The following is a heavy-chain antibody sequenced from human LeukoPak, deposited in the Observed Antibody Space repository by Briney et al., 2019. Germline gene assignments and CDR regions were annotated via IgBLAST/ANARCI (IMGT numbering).Heavy chain of an antibody. J-gene: IGHJ4*02. CDR3: ARGGPSPASFDY. D-gene: IGHD2-2*01. CDR1: GGSFSGYY. CDR2: INHSGST. V-gene: IGHV4-34*01. Sequence: PSETLSLTCAVYGGSFSGYYWSWIRQPPGKGLEWIGEINHSGSTNYNPSLKSRVTISVDTSKNQFSLKQSSVTAADTAVYYCARGGPSPASFDYWGQGTLVTVSS.